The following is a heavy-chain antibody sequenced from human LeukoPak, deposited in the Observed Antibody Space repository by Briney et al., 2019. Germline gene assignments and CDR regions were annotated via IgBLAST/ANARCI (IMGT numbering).Heavy chain of an antibody. V-gene: IGHV4-39*01. CDR3: ARLAIVVVVAALRAPNDY. J-gene: IGHJ4*02. CDR2: VYYSGST. CDR1: GGSISSSSYY. D-gene: IGHD2-15*01. Sequence: SETLSLTCTVSGGSISSSSYYWGWIRKPPGTGLEWIGSVYYSGSTYYNPSLKSRVTISVDTSKNQFSLKLSSVTAADTAVYYCARLAIVVVVAALRAPNDYWRQGTLVTVSS.